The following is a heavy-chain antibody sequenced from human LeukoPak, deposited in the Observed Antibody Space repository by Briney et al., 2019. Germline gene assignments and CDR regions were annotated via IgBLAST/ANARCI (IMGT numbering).Heavy chain of an antibody. CDR1: GFTFSSYA. J-gene: IGHJ5*02. V-gene: IGHV3-30*03. Sequence: GGSLRLSCAASGFTFSSYAMHWVRQAPGKGLEWVALISYDGSNKYYADSVKGRFTVSRDNSNNTLYLHMNSLRAEDTALYYCASQSYARFDPWGQGTLVTVSS. CDR3: ASQSYARFDP. D-gene: IGHD3-16*01. CDR2: ISYDGSNK.